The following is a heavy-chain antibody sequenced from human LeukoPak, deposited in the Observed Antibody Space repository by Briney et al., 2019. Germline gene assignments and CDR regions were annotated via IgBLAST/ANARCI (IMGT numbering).Heavy chain of an antibody. Sequence: GGSLRLSCAASGFTFSSYSMNWVRRAPGKGLEWVSSISSSSSYIYYADSVKGRFTISRDNAKNSLYLQMNSLRAEDTAVYYCARERITMVRGVIITYYMDVWGKGTTVTVSS. CDR2: ISSSSSYI. V-gene: IGHV3-21*01. J-gene: IGHJ6*03. CDR1: GFTFSSYS. D-gene: IGHD3-10*01. CDR3: ARERITMVRGVIITYYMDV.